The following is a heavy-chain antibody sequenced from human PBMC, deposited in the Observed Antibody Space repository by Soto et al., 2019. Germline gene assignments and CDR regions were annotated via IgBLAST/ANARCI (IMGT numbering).Heavy chain of an antibody. CDR3: ARTYSSGWNYYYYGMDV. CDR1: GYSFTSYW. V-gene: IGHV5-10-1*01. D-gene: IGHD6-19*01. CDR2: IDPSDSYT. J-gene: IGHJ6*02. Sequence: KISCKGSGYSFTSYWISWVRQMPGKGLEWMGRIDPSDSYTNYSPSFQGHVTISADKSISTAYLQWSSLKASDTAMYYCARTYSSGWNYYYYGMDVWGQGTTVTVSS.